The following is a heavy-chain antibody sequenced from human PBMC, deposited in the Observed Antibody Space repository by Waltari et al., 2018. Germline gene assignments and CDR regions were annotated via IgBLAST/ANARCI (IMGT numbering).Heavy chain of an antibody. CDR1: GGSISSGGYY. V-gene: IGHV4-30-2*01. J-gene: IGHJ4*02. Sequence: QVQLQESGPGLVKPSQTLSLTCTVSGGSISSGGYYWSWTRQPPGKGLEWIGYIYHSGSTYYNPSLKSRVTISVDRSKNQFSLKLSSVTAADTAVYYCARGDYDILTGYFPFDYWGQGTLVTVSS. CDR2: IYHSGST. D-gene: IGHD3-9*01. CDR3: ARGDYDILTGYFPFDY.